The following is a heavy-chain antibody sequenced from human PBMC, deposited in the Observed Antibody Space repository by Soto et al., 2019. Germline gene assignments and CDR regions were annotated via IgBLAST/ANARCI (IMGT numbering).Heavy chain of an antibody. CDR3: ARSEYYFDSSGYRAFDI. V-gene: IGHV1-3*01. Sequence: QIQLVQSGAEVKKPGASVKVSCKTSGYGFTTHAMHWVRQAPGEWLEWMGWINAGNGNTKYLEKFQGRVTITRDTSASTAYMELNSLRSEDTAVYYCARSEYYFDSSGYRAFDIWGQGTMVTVSS. D-gene: IGHD3-22*01. J-gene: IGHJ3*02. CDR2: INAGNGNT. CDR1: GYGFTTHA.